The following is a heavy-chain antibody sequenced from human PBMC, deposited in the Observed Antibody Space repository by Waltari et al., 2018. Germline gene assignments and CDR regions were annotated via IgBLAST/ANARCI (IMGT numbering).Heavy chain of an antibody. J-gene: IGHJ4*02. V-gene: IGHV3-73*01. CDR1: GFTFSGSA. CDR2: IGSKANRYAT. Sequence: EVQLVESGGGFVQPGGSLKLSCAASGFTFSGSAMPWVRQASGKGVERVGGIGSKANRYATAYAASVKGRFTISRDDSKNTAYLQMNSLKAEDTAVYYWTRGYGDYSDFDYWGQGTLVTVSS. CDR3: TRGYGDYSDFDY. D-gene: IGHD4-17*01.